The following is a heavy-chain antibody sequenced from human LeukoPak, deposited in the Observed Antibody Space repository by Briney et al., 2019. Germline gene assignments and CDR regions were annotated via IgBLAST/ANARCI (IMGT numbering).Heavy chain of an antibody. Sequence: GRSLRLSCAASGFTFSSYGMHWVRQAPGKGLEWVAVISYDGSNKYYADSVKGRFTISRDNSKNALYLQINSLRAEDTAVYYCAKVNLRGYSYGYMDYWGQGTLATVSS. CDR1: GFTFSSYG. D-gene: IGHD5-18*01. V-gene: IGHV3-30*18. CDR2: ISYDGSNK. J-gene: IGHJ4*02. CDR3: AKVNLRGYSYGYMDY.